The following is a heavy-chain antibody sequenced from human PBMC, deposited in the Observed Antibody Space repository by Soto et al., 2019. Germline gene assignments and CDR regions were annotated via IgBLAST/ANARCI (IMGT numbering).Heavy chain of an antibody. CDR1: GFSFSSEW. CDR2: IRGEGSEE. Sequence: EVQVMESGGGLVQPGGSLRLSCAASGFSFSSEWMTWVRQAPGKGLEWVAPIRGEGSEEHYMDSVKGRFTISRDNAKNSVYLQMTSLRVEDTAVYFCARPLGWGRFDAWGQGTLVTVSS. CDR3: ARPLGWGRFDA. D-gene: IGHD6-19*01. V-gene: IGHV3-7*05. J-gene: IGHJ5*02.